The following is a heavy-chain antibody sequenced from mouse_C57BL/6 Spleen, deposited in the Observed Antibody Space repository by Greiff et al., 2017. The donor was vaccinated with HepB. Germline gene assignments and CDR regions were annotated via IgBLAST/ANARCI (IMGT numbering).Heavy chain of an antibody. D-gene: IGHD1-1*01. CDR2: FHPSDSDT. V-gene: IGHV1-74*01. CDR1: GYTFTSYW. J-gene: IGHJ4*01. Sequence: QVQLQQSGAELVKPGASVKVSCKASGYTFTSYWMHWVKQRPGQGLEWIGRFHPSDSDTNYNQKFKGKATLTVDKSSSTAYMQLSSLTSEDSAVYYCAIRDGRRGYAMDYWGQGTSVTVSS. CDR3: AIRDGRRGYAMDY.